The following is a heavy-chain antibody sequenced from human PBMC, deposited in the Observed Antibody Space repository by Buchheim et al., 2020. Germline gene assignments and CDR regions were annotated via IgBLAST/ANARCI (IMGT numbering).Heavy chain of an antibody. CDR3: ARDRGYYYDSKGTFDY. V-gene: IGHV3-33*01. CDR1: GFTFSSYG. CDR2: IWYDGSNK. J-gene: IGHJ4*02. Sequence: QVQLVESGGGVVQPGRSLRLSCAASGFTFSSYGMHWVRQAPGKGLEWVAVIWYDGSNKYYADSVKGRFTISRDNSKNTLYLQMNSLRAEDTAVYYCARDRGYYYDSKGTFDYWGQGTL. D-gene: IGHD3-22*01.